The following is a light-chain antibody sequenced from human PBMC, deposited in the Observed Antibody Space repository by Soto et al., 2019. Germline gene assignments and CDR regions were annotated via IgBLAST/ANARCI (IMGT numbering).Light chain of an antibody. CDR3: QRYNSAPFT. V-gene: IGKV1-27*01. J-gene: IGKJ4*01. Sequence: DIQMTQSPSSLSASLGDRVTITCRASQAINNYLAWYQQKPGQLPQLLIYATSTVQSGVSSRFSGSRSGTEFTLTINSLQPEDGGSYSCQRYNSAPFTFGGGTKVEIK. CDR1: QAINNY. CDR2: ATS.